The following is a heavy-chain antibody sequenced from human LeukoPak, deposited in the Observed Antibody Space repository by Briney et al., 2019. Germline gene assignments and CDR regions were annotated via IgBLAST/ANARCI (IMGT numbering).Heavy chain of an antibody. Sequence: TPSETLSLTCAVSGGSISSSNWWSWVRQLPGKGLEWIGSIYYSGSTYYNPSLKSRVTISVDTSKNQFSLKLSSVTAADTAVYYCAREYSSSWYGFDYWGQGTLVTVSS. V-gene: IGHV4-4*02. CDR3: AREYSSSWYGFDY. D-gene: IGHD6-13*01. J-gene: IGHJ4*02. CDR1: GGSISSSNW. CDR2: IYYSGST.